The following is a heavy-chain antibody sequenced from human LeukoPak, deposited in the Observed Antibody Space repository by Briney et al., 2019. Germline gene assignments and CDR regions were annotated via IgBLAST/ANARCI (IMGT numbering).Heavy chain of an antibody. V-gene: IGHV3-30*04. Sequence: PGGSLRLSCAASGFTFSSYVMHWVRQAPGKGLEWVAIISYDGNYKYYADSVKGRFTISRDNSKNTLYLQMNSLRAEDTAVYYCAKTTGTTFIDQYYFDYWGQGTLVTVSS. CDR1: GFTFSSYV. D-gene: IGHD1-1*01. J-gene: IGHJ4*02. CDR3: AKTTGTTFIDQYYFDY. CDR2: ISYDGNYK.